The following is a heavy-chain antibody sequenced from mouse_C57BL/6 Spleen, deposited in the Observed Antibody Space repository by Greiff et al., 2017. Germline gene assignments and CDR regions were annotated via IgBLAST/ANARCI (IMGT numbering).Heavy chain of an antibody. V-gene: IGHV1-18*01. CDR3: ARGEFTTVVATEGYYFDY. CDR1: GYTFTDYN. CDR2: INPNNGGT. Sequence: EVKLQESGPELVKPGASVKIPCKASGYTFTDYNMDWVKQSHGKSLEWIGDINPNNGGTIYNQKFKGKATLTVDKSSSTAYMELRSLTSEDTAVYYCARGEFTTVVATEGYYFDYWGQGTTLTVSS. J-gene: IGHJ2*01. D-gene: IGHD1-1*01.